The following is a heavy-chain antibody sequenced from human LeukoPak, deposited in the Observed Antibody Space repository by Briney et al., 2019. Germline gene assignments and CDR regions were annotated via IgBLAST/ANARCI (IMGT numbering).Heavy chain of an antibody. CDR1: GGSISSSSYY. CDR2: IYYSGST. CDR3: ARDGIIAARPFDY. J-gene: IGHJ4*02. D-gene: IGHD6-6*01. Sequence: PSETLSLTCTVSGGSISSSSYYWGWIRQPPGKGLEWIGSIYYSGSTYYNPSLKSRVTISVDTSKNQFSLKLSSVTAADTAVYYCARDGIIAARPFDYWGQGTLVTVSS. V-gene: IGHV4-39*01.